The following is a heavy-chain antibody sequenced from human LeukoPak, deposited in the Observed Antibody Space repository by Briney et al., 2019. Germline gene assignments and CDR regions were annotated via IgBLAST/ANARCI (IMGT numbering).Heavy chain of an antibody. CDR1: GFTVSSTY. CDR2: IYSGGST. V-gene: IGHV3-53*05. Sequence: GGSLRLSCAASGFTVSSTYMSWVRQSPGKGLEWVSVIYSGGSTYYADSVKGRFTISRDNSKNTLYLQMNSLRAEDTAVYYCEGVAVAGPLPGSPWGQGTLVTVSS. CDR3: EGVAVAGPLPGSP. D-gene: IGHD6-19*01. J-gene: IGHJ5*02.